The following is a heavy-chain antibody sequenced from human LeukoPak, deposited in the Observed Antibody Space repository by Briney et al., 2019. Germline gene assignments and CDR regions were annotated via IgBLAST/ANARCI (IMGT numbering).Heavy chain of an antibody. CDR2: IYWDDDK. CDR3: AHRRPGHLTGWDNSYFDN. Sequence: SGPTLVNPTQTLTLTCTFSGSSLYSSGVGVGWIRQPPGKAPEWLAVIYWDDDKRYNPSLRSRLTMSKDASKSQVFLVISNMDPVDTATYYCAHRRPGHLTGWDNSYFDNWGPGTLVTVSS. J-gene: IGHJ4*02. V-gene: IGHV2-5*02. CDR1: GSSLYSSGVG. D-gene: IGHD1/OR15-1a*01.